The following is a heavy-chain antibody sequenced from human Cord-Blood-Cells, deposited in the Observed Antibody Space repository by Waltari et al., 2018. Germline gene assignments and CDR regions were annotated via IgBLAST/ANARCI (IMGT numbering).Heavy chain of an antibody. Sequence: QVQLVQSGAEVKKPGSSVKVSCKASGGTFSSYAISWVRQAPGQGLEWMGRIITILGIANYAQKFQGRVTITADKSTSTAYMELSSLRSEDTAVYYCARASRYGSGSYYAFDIWGQGTMVTVSS. CDR1: GGTFSSYA. CDR3: ARASRYGSGSYYAFDI. D-gene: IGHD3-10*01. J-gene: IGHJ3*02. CDR2: IITILGIA. V-gene: IGHV1-69*09.